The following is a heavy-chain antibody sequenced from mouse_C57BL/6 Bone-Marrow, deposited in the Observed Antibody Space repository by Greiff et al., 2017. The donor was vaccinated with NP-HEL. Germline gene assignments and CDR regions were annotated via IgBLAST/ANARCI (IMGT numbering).Heavy chain of an antibody. CDR2: IDPSDSYT. V-gene: IGHV1-59*01. J-gene: IGHJ2*01. D-gene: IGHD1-1*01. CDR3: ARGNYGSSYNFDY. CDR1: GYTFTSYW. Sequence: QVQLQQPGAELVRPGTSVKLSCKASGYTFTSYWMHWVKQRPGQGLEWIGVIDPSDSYTNYNQKFKGKATLTVDTSSSTAYMQLSSLTSEDSAVYYCARGNYGSSYNFDYWGQGTTLTVSS.